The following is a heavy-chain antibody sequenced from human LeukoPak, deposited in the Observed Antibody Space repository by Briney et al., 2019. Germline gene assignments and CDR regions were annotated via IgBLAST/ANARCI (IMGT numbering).Heavy chain of an antibody. J-gene: IGHJ4*02. CDR1: GFTFSSYA. V-gene: IGHV3-33*08. D-gene: IGHD2-2*01. CDR3: ARDRAEYCSSTSCPGGALDY. CDR2: IWYDGSNK. Sequence: GGSLRLSCAASGFTFSSYAMHWVRQAPGKGLEWVAVIWYDGSNKYYADSVKGRFTISRDNSKNTLYLQMYSLRAEDTAVYYCARDRAEYCSSTSCPGGALDYWGQGTLVTVSS.